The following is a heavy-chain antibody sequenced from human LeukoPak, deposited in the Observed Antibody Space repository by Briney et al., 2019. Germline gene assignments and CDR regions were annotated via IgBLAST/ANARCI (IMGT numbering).Heavy chain of an antibody. CDR1: GFTVSINY. V-gene: IGHV3-53*01. CDR2: TYSGGST. D-gene: IGHD3-3*01. Sequence: PGGSLRLSCAASGFTVSINYMSRVRQAPGKGLEWVSDTYSGGSTYYAGSVKGRFTISRDNSKNTLYLQMNSMRAEDTAVYYCARVAPYDFWSGYYYFDYWGQGTLVTVSS. J-gene: IGHJ4*02. CDR3: ARVAPYDFWSGYYYFDY.